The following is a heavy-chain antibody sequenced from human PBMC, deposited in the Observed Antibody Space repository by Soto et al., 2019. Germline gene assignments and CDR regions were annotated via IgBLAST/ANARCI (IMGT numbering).Heavy chain of an antibody. CDR2: ISYDGSNK. CDR1: GFTFSSYG. Sequence: QVQLVESGGGVVQPGRSLRLSCAASGFTFSSYGMHWVRQAPGKGLEWVAVISYDGSNKYYADSVKGRFTISRDNSKNTLYLQMNSLRAEDTAVYYCAKDLALYYFDYWGQGTLVTVSS. J-gene: IGHJ4*02. V-gene: IGHV3-30*18. CDR3: AKDLALYYFDY.